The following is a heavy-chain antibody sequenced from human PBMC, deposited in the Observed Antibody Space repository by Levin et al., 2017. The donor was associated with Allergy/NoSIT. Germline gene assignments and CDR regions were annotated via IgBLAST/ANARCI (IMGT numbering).Heavy chain of an antibody. V-gene: IGHV3-7*03. Sequence: GGSLRLSCAASEFTLSKYWMAWVRQAPGKGLEWVAHINKDGSYKSYVDSVRGRFSISRDNVKNSLYLQMDNLRAEDTAVYYCARDSFWSTSLDDRGQGTLVTVPS. CDR2: INKDGSYK. CDR1: EFTLSKYW. D-gene: IGHD2-8*02. J-gene: IGHJ4*02. CDR3: ARDSFWSTSLDD.